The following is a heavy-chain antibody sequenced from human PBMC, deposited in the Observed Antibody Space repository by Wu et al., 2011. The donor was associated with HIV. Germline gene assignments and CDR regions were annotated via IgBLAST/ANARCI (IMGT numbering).Heavy chain of an antibody. CDR2: IIPIFGTA. J-gene: IGHJ4*02. D-gene: IGHD2-2*01. CDR1: GGTFITYT. CDR3: ARGSGYSSNWYVY. Sequence: QVQLVQSGAEVKKPGSSVKVSCKASGGTFITYTISWVRQAPGQGLEWMGGIIPIFGTANYAQKFQGRVTISADKSTNTAYIEVRSLRSDDTAVYYCARGSGYSSNWYVYWGQGTLVTVSS. V-gene: IGHV1-69*06.